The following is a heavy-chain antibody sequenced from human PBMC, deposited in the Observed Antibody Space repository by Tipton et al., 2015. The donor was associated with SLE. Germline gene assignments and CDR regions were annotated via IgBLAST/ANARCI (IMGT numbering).Heavy chain of an antibody. V-gene: IGHV3-69-1*01. J-gene: IGHJ3*01. CDR1: GFPFSTYW. D-gene: IGHD1-1*01. CDR2: ILSNFYT. Sequence: GSLRLSCAASGFPFSTYWMHWVRQAPGKGLECVSSILSNFYTSYGDSIKGRFTISRDNAKNSLFLQMNGLRAEDTAVYYCARRVEGAFDFWGHGTLVTVST. CDR3: ARRVEGAFDF.